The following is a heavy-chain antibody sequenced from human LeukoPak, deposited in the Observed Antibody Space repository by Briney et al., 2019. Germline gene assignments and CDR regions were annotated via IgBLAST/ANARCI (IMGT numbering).Heavy chain of an antibody. J-gene: IGHJ6*02. CDR1: GFTFSSYG. V-gene: IGHV3-30*18. D-gene: IGHD4-17*01. Sequence: PGGSLRLSCAASGFTFSSYGMHWVRQAPGKGLEWVAVISYDGSNKYYADSVKGRFTISRDNSKNTLYPQMNSLRAEDTAVYYCAKGPMTTVTPYYYYGMDVWGQGTTVTVSS. CDR3: AKGPMTTVTPYYYYGMDV. CDR2: ISYDGSNK.